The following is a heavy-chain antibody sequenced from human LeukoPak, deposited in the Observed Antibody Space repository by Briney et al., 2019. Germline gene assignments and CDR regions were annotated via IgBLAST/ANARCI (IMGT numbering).Heavy chain of an antibody. CDR2: IYSGGST. Sequence: GGSLRLSCAASGFTVSSNYMSWVRQAPGKGLEWVSGIYSGGSTYYADSVKGRFTISRDNSKNTLYLQMNSLRAEDTAVYYCARAHFSSGWYRYFDLWGRGTLVTVSS. D-gene: IGHD6-19*01. V-gene: IGHV3-53*01. J-gene: IGHJ2*01. CDR1: GFTVSSNY. CDR3: ARAHFSSGWYRYFDL.